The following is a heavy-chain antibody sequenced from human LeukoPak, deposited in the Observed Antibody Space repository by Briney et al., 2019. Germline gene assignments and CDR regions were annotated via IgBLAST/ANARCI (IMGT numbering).Heavy chain of an antibody. V-gene: IGHV4-39*07. Sequence: SETLSLTCTVSGDSISSSSYYWGWIRQPPGKGLEWIGTIYYSGSTYYNPSLKSRVTISVATSNNQFSLKLTSVTAADTAVYYCARAPDCSGGSCYPYNWFDPWGQGTLVTVSS. CDR3: ARAPDCSGGSCYPYNWFDP. J-gene: IGHJ5*02. D-gene: IGHD2-15*01. CDR2: IYYSGST. CDR1: GDSISSSSYY.